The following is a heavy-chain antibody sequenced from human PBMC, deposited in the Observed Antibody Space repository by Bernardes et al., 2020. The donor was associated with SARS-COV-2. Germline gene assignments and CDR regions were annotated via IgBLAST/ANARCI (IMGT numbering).Heavy chain of an antibody. CDR1: GYTFTSYY. D-gene: IGHD2-21*02. CDR2: INPSGGST. CDR3: ASDHIVVVTASQDYYYYGMDV. Sequence: ASVKVSCKASGYTFTSYYMHWVRQAPGQGLEWMGIINPSGGSTSYAQKFQGRVTMTRDTSTSTVYMELSSLRSEDTAVYYCASDHIVVVTASQDYYYYGMDVWGQGTTVTVS. V-gene: IGHV1-46*03. J-gene: IGHJ6*02.